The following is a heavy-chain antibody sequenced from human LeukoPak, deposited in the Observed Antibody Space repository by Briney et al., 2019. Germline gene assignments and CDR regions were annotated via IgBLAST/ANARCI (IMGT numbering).Heavy chain of an antibody. J-gene: IGHJ4*02. D-gene: IGHD3-9*01. CDR1: GFTFSSYW. CDR2: INSDGSFT. V-gene: IGHV3-74*01. Sequence: GRSPRLSCEASGFTFSSYWMHWVRQTPGKGLVWVSRINSDGSFTNFADSVKGRFTISRDNAKNTLYLQTNSLRAEDTAVYYCATILTGYYRDYWGQGTLVTVSS. CDR3: ATILTGYYRDY.